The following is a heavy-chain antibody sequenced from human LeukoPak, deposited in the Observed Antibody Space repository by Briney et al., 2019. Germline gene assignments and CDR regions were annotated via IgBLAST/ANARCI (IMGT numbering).Heavy chain of an antibody. J-gene: IGHJ4*02. Sequence: ASVKVSCKASGYTFTSYGISWVRQAPGQGLEWMGWISAYNGNTNYAQKLQGRVTMTTDTSTSTAYMELRSLRSDDTAVCYCASSLRRSTTGYFDYWGQGTLVTVSS. CDR2: ISAYNGNT. V-gene: IGHV1-18*01. CDR1: GYTFTSYG. D-gene: IGHD2-2*01. CDR3: ASSLRRSTTGYFDY.